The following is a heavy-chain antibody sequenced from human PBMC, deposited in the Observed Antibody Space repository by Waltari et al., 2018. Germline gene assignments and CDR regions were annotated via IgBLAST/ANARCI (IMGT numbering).Heavy chain of an antibody. Sequence: QVQLEQSGAEVKKPGASVKVSCKASGYTFTNYGVSWVRQAPGQGLEWVGWISAYNDVTKYAQKLQGRVTVTTDTSTSTAYMELRSLKSDDTAVYFCARERDILTIVDSGAFDIWGQGTMVTVSS. D-gene: IGHD2-15*01. CDR1: GYTFTNYG. J-gene: IGHJ3*02. CDR3: ARERDILTIVDSGAFDI. V-gene: IGHV1-18*01. CDR2: ISAYNDVT.